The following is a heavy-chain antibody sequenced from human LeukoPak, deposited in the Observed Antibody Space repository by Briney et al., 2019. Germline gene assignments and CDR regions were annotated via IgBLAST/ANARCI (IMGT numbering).Heavy chain of an antibody. Sequence: PGGSLRLSCVASGFTFSSRAMSWARQAPGKGLEWVSYISSSGSTIYYADSVKGRFTISRDNAKNSLYLQMNSLRAEDTAVYYCAREVGEYLNPYFDYWGQGTLVTVSS. CDR3: AREVGEYLNPYFDY. CDR2: ISSSGSTI. J-gene: IGHJ4*02. D-gene: IGHD2/OR15-2a*01. V-gene: IGHV3-48*04. CDR1: GFTFSSRA.